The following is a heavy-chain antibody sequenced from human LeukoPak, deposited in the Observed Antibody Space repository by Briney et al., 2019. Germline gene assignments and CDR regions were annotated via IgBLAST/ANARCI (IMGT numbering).Heavy chain of an antibody. V-gene: IGHV1-8*01. D-gene: IGHD6-13*01. Sequence: ASVKVSCKASGYTFTSYDINWVRQATGQGLEWMGWMNPNSGNTGYAQKFQCRVTMTRNTSISTAYMELSSLRSEDTAVYYCARANSSSWYEFYYYYYMDVWGKGTTVTVSS. CDR3: ARANSSSWYEFYYYYYMDV. CDR2: MNPNSGNT. CDR1: GYTFTSYD. J-gene: IGHJ6*03.